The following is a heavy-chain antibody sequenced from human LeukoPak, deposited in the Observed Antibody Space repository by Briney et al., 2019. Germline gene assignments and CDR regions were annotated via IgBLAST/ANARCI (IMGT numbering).Heavy chain of an antibody. D-gene: IGHD6-19*01. V-gene: IGHV5-51*01. J-gene: IGHJ4*02. CDR3: ASLWLLPGYVPDYFEY. CDR2: IYPGVSDT. Sequence: PGESLKISCKASGYSFTSYWIGCGRQMPGKGLEWMGIIYPGVSDTRYSPSFQGQATISADQSISTAYLQWSSLKASNTAMYYEASLWLLPGYVPDYFEYWGQGTLVTVSS. CDR1: GYSFTSYW.